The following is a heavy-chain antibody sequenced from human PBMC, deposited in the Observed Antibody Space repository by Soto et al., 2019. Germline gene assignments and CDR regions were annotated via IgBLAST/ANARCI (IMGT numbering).Heavy chain of an antibody. J-gene: IGHJ4*02. CDR1: GGSISSYY. CDR2: IYYSGST. V-gene: IGHV4-59*01. Sequence: TSETLSLTCTVSGGSISSYYWSWIRQPPGKGLEWIGYIYYSGSTNYNPSLKSRVTISVDTSKNQFSLKLSSVTAADTAVYYCAREPIAATVGYFDYWGQGTLVTVSS. D-gene: IGHD2-15*01. CDR3: AREPIAATVGYFDY.